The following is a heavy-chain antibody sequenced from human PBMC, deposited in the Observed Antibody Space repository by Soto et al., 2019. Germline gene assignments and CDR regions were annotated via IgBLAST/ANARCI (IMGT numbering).Heavy chain of an antibody. Sequence: PSETLSLTCAVYGGSFSGYYWSWIRQPPGKGLEWIGEINHSGSTNYNPSLKSRVTISVDTSKNQFSLKLSSVTAADTAVCYCARAGSNYNWFDPWGQGTLVTVSS. J-gene: IGHJ5*02. CDR2: INHSGST. V-gene: IGHV4-34*01. CDR3: ARAGSNYNWFDP. D-gene: IGHD6-13*01. CDR1: GGSFSGYY.